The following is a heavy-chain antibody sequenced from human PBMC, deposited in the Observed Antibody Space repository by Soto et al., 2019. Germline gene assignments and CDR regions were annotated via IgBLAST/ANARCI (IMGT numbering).Heavy chain of an antibody. D-gene: IGHD4-17*01. CDR1: GGSISSGGYS. CDR2: IYHSGST. J-gene: IGHJ4*02. Sequence: SETLSLTCAVSGGSISSGGYSWSWIRQPPGKGLEWIGYIYHSGSTYYNPSLKSRVTISVDRSKNQFSLKLSSVTAADTAVYYCARGRIDYGGNCPDYWGQGTLVTVSS. CDR3: ARGRIDYGGNCPDY. V-gene: IGHV4-30-2*01.